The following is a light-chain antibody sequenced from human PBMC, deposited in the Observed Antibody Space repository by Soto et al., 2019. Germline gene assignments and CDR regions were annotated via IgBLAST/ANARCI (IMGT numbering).Light chain of an antibody. CDR3: QQYHTYS. Sequence: DIQMTQSPSTLSAFVGDRVIITCRASQSISGWMAWYQQKPGKAPNLLIYKTLKSGVPSRFSGSGSGTEFTLIISSLQPDDFATYYCQQYHTYSFGQGTTVEIK. J-gene: IGKJ1*01. CDR2: K. CDR1: QSISGW. V-gene: IGKV1-5*03.